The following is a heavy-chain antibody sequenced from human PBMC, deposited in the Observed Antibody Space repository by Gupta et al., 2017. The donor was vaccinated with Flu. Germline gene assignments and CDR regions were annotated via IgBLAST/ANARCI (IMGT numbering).Heavy chain of an antibody. D-gene: IGHD3-3*01. CDR3: AKDSLGVTILDP. CDR1: GFTFSTYA. J-gene: IGHJ5*02. CDR2: ISTSGGSS. Sequence: ASGFTFSTYAMDWVRQAPGKGLEWVSAISTSGGSSYYADSVKGRFTISRDNSQNTLYLQMNSLRAEDTAVYYCAKDSLGVTILDPWGQGTLVTVSS. V-gene: IGHV3-23*01.